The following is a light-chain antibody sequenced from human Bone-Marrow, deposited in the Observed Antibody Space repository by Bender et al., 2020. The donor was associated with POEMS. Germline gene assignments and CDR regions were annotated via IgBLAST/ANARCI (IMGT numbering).Light chain of an antibody. CDR1: SSDVGGYNF. CDR3: ISYAGSRPLV. Sequence: QSALTQPPSASWSPGQSVTISCTGTSSDVGGYNFVAWYQQYPGKAPKVMIYEVSKRPSGVPDRFSGSKSGTSASLAITGLQAEDEADYFCISYAGSRPLVFGTGTKVTVL. J-gene: IGLJ1*01. CDR2: EVS. V-gene: IGLV2-8*01.